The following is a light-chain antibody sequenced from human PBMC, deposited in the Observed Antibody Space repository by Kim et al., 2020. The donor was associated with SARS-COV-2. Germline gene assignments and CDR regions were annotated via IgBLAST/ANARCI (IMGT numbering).Light chain of an antibody. CDR3: QTWGTGIHVV. CDR2: LTSDGSH. V-gene: IGLV4-69*01. CDR1: SGHSSYT. Sequence: QPVLTQSPSASASLGASVKLTCTLSSGHSSYTIAWHQQQPEKGPRYLMNLTSDGSHNKGDGIPDRFSGSSSGAERYLTISSLQSEDEADYYCQTWGTGIHVVFGGGTKVTVL. J-gene: IGLJ2*01.